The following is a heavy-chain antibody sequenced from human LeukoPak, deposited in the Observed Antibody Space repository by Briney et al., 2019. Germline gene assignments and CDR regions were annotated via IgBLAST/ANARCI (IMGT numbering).Heavy chain of an antibody. CDR1: GFTFSSYD. CDR3: ARETTYYYGSGPLDY. J-gene: IGHJ4*02. D-gene: IGHD3-10*01. Sequence: PGGSLRLSCAASGFTFSSYDMHWVRQAPGRGLEWVSAIGTVGDTYYPASMKGRFTISRENAKNSLYLQMNSLRAGDTAVYYCARETTYYYGSGPLDYWGQGTLVTVSS. V-gene: IGHV3-13*01. CDR2: IGTVGDT.